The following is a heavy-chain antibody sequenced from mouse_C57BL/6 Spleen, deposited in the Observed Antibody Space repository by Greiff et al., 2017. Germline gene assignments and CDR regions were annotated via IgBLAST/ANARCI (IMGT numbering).Heavy chain of an antibody. D-gene: IGHD4-1*01. CDR2: IDPEPGGT. Sequence: QVQLQQSGAELVRPGASVTLSCKASGYTFTDYEMHWVKQTPVHGLEWIGAIDPEPGGTAYNQKFKGKAILTADKSSSTAYMELRSLTSEDSAVYYCTRRNWGPLGYWGQGTTLTVSS. J-gene: IGHJ2*01. CDR1: GYTFTDYE. V-gene: IGHV1-15*01. CDR3: TRRNWGPLGY.